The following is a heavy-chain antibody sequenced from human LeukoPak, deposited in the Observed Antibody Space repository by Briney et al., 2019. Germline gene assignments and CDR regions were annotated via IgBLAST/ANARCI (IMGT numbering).Heavy chain of an antibody. CDR3: ARDNYYGSWSYYSDY. Sequence: GASVKVSCKASGYTFTSYYIHWVRQAPGQGLEWMGIINPSGGSTSYAQKFQGRVTMTRDTSTSTVYMELSSLRSEDTAVYYCARDNYYGSWSYYSDYWGQGTLVTVSS. V-gene: IGHV1-46*03. CDR2: INPSGGST. J-gene: IGHJ4*02. CDR1: GYTFTSYY. D-gene: IGHD3-10*01.